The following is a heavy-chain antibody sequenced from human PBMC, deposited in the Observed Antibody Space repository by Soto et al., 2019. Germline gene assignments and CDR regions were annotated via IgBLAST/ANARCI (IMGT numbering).Heavy chain of an antibody. D-gene: IGHD3-22*01. CDR2: IIPIFGTA. CDR1: GVTFSSYA. V-gene: IGHV1-69*13. CDR3: ARGDSSGLVFDY. J-gene: IGHJ4*02. Sequence: ASVKVSCKASGVTFSSYAISWVRQAPGQGLEWMGGIIPIFGTANYAQKFQGRVTITADESTSTAYMELSSLRSEDTAVYYCARGDSSGLVFDYWGQGTLVTVSS.